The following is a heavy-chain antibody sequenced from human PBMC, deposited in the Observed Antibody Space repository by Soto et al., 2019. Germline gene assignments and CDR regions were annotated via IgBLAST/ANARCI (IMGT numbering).Heavy chain of an antibody. D-gene: IGHD3-10*01. V-gene: IGHV4-34*01. CDR3: ARVRLNRYYKTYYYYMDV. Sequence: QVQLQQWGAGLLKPSETLSLTCAVYGGSSSGYYWSWIRQPPGKGLEWIGEINHIGSTNYNPSLKSRVTISVDTSKNQFSLKLSSVTAADTAVYYCARVRLNRYYKTYYYYMDVWGKGTTVTVSS. CDR1: GGSSSGYY. CDR2: INHIGST. J-gene: IGHJ6*03.